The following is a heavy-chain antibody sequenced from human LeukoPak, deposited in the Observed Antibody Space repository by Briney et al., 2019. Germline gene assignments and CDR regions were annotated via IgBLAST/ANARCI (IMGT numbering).Heavy chain of an antibody. D-gene: IGHD2-2*01. V-gene: IGHV1-8*01. J-gene: IGHJ6*02. CDR2: MNPNSGNT. CDR3: ATVGYCSSTSCFHYYYYYGMDV. CDR1: GYTFTSYD. Sequence: ASVKVSCKASGYTFTSYDINWVRQATGQGLEWMGWMNPNSGNTGYAQKFQGRVTMTRNTSISTAYMELSSLRSEDTAVYYCATVGYCSSTSCFHYYYYYGMDVGGQGTTVTVSS.